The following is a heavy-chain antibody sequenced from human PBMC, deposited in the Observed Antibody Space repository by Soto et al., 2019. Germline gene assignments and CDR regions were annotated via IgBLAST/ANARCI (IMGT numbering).Heavy chain of an antibody. CDR3: ARVRDWFDP. Sequence: SETLSLICAVYGGSFSGYYLNWIRQPPGKGLEWIGEIDHSGYTNYNPSLKSRVTISVDTSKNQFSLRLTSVTAADTAVYYCARVRDWFDPWGQGTLVTVS. J-gene: IGHJ5*02. V-gene: IGHV4-34*01. D-gene: IGHD3-3*01. CDR1: GGSFSGYY. CDR2: IDHSGYT.